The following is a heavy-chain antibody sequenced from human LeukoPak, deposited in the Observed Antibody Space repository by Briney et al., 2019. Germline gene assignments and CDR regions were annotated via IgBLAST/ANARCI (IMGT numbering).Heavy chain of an antibody. Sequence: SETLSLTCTVSGGSISSYYWSWIRQPPGKGLEWIGYIYYSGSTNYNPSLKSRVTISVDTSKNQFSLKLGSVTAADTAVYFCARHPGIAAADYWGQGTLVTVSS. V-gene: IGHV4-59*08. J-gene: IGHJ4*02. CDR1: GGSISSYY. D-gene: IGHD6-13*01. CDR3: ARHPGIAAADY. CDR2: IYYSGST.